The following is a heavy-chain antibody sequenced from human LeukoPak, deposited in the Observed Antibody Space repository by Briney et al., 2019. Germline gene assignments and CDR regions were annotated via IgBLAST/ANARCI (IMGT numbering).Heavy chain of an antibody. CDR1: GFTFSSCA. D-gene: IGHD3-22*01. Sequence: GGSLRLSCAASGFTFSSCAMSWVRQAPGKGLEWVSAISGSGGSTYYADSVKGRFTISRDNSKNTLYLQMNSLRAEDTAVYYCAKDPSYYYDSSGYDYWGQGTLVTVSS. J-gene: IGHJ4*02. CDR3: AKDPSYYYDSSGYDY. CDR2: ISGSGGST. V-gene: IGHV3-23*01.